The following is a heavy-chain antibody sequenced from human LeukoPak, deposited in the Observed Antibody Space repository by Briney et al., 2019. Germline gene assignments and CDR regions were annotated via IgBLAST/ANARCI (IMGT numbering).Heavy chain of an antibody. V-gene: IGHV6-1*01. Sequence: SQTLSLTCAISGDSVSTNSAAWSWIRQSPSRGLEWLGRTYYRSKWYNDYAVSVKSRIAINPDTSKNQSSLQLNSVTPEDTAVYYCARDMGVFSKWSKYDSWGQGTLVTVSS. D-gene: IGHD2-15*01. CDR2: TYYRSKWYN. CDR1: GDSVSTNSAA. J-gene: IGHJ4*02. CDR3: ARDMGVFSKWSKYDS.